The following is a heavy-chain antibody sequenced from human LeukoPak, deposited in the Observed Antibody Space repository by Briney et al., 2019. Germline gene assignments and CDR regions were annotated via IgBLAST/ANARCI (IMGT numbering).Heavy chain of an antibody. CDR3: ARTQYYYDSSGLLGGFDY. D-gene: IGHD3-22*01. CDR1: GYTFSGYY. CDR2: INPNSGGT. Sequence: ASVRVSCKASGYTFSGYYMHWVRQAPGQGLEWMGWINPNSGGTNYAQKFQGRVTMTRDTSISTAYMELSRLRSDDTAVYYCARTQYYYDSSGLLGGFDYWGQGTLVTVSS. J-gene: IGHJ4*02. V-gene: IGHV1-2*02.